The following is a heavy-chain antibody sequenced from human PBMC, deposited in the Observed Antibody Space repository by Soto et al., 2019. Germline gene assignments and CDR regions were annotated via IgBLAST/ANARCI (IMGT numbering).Heavy chain of an antibody. CDR1: GGSISSGGYS. D-gene: IGHD3-22*01. CDR3: RVVTLLRSFDI. J-gene: IGHJ3*02. Sequence: PSETLSLTCAVSGGSISSGGYSWSWIRQPPGKGLEWIGYIYHSGSTYYNPSLKSRVTISVDTSKNHFSLNLSSVTAADSAVYFCRVVTLLRSFDIWGPGTMVTVSS. V-gene: IGHV4-30-2*01. CDR2: IYHSGST.